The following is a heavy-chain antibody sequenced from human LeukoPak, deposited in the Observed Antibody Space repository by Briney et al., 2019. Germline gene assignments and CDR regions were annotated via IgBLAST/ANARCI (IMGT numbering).Heavy chain of an antibody. J-gene: IGHJ4*02. D-gene: IGHD6-13*01. CDR2: ISYDGSNK. V-gene: IGHV3-30-3*01. CDR1: GFTFSSYA. CDR3: ARDPSGSSWFPYYFDY. Sequence: PGGSLRLFCAASGFTFSSYAMHWVRQAPGKGLEWVAVISYDGSNKYYADSVKGRFTISRDNSKNTLYLQMNSLRAEDTAVYYCARDPSGSSWFPYYFDYWGQGTLVTVSS.